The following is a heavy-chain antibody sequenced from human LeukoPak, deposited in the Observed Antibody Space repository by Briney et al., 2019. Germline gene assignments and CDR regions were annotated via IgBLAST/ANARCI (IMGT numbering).Heavy chain of an antibody. V-gene: IGHV3-30*03. D-gene: IGHD3-10*01. CDR3: ARGGPHYGSGIYYVFDY. CDR1: GFTFTNFA. Sequence: PGGSLRLSCAASGFTFTNFAMHWVRQAPGKGLEWVTVISDDGNNKYFADSVKGRFTISRDNSKNTLYLQMNSLRAEDTAVYYCARGGPHYGSGIYYVFDYGGQETLATVPS. J-gene: IGHJ4*02. CDR2: ISDDGNNK.